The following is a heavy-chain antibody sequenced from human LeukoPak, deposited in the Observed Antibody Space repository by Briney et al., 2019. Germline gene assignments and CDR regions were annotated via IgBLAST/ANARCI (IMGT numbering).Heavy chain of an antibody. Sequence: ASVKVSCKASGYTFTSYGISWVRQAPGQGLEWMGWISAYNGNTNYAQKLRGRVTMTADTSTSTAYMELRSLRSDDTAVYYCARDSYGGVVTARNFDYWGQGTLVTVSS. J-gene: IGHJ4*02. CDR1: GYTFTSYG. V-gene: IGHV1-18*01. D-gene: IGHD2-21*02. CDR3: ARDSYGGVVTARNFDY. CDR2: ISAYNGNT.